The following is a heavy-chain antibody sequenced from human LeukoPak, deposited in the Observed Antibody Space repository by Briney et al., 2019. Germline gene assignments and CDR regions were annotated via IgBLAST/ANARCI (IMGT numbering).Heavy chain of an antibody. D-gene: IGHD6-13*01. J-gene: IGHJ5*02. CDR2: IIPILGIA. V-gene: IGHV1-69*04. CDR3: ARVKQQRPNWFDP. Sequence: ASVKVSCKASGGTFSSYAISWVRQAPGQGLEWMGRIIPILGIANYAQKFQGRVTITADKSTSTAHMELSSLRSEDTAVYYCARVKQQRPNWFDPWGQGTLVTVSS. CDR1: GGTFSSYA.